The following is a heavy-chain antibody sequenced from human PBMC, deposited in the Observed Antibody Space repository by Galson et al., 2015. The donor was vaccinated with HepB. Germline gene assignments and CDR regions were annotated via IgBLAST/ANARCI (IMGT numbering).Heavy chain of an antibody. V-gene: IGHV3-15*07. CDR3: TTGAPLEGAHDSSGYYYY. CDR1: GFTFSNAW. Sequence: SLRLSCAASGFTFSNAWMNWVRQAPGKGLEWVGRIKSKTDGGTTDYAAPVKGRFTIPRDDSKNTLYLQMNSLKTEDTAVYYCTTGAPLEGAHDSSGYYYYWGQGTLVTVSS. D-gene: IGHD3-22*01. CDR2: IKSKTDGGTT. J-gene: IGHJ4*02.